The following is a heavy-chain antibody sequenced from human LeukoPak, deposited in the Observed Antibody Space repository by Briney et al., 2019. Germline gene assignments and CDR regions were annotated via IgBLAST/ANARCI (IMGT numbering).Heavy chain of an antibody. D-gene: IGHD2-21*02. CDR1: IFTPRDRS. CDR2: IWYDGSNK. Sequence: SLTLPYAASIFTPRDRSVHSVPQAPGKGLEWVAAIWYDGSNKYYGDSVKGRFTISRDNSKNTLYLQMNSLRAEDTAAYYSARAEGSDTPPFIWRHGTLVTVSS. V-gene: IGHV3-33*01. J-gene: IGHJ4*03. CDR3: ARAEGSDTPPFI.